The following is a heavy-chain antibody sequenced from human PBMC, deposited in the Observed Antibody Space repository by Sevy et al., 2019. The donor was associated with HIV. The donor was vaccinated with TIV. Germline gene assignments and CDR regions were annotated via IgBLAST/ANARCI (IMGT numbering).Heavy chain of an antibody. J-gene: IGHJ3*02. CDR1: GFTFSSYW. V-gene: IGHV3-7*01. Sequence: AGGSLRLSCAASGFTFSSYWMSWVRQAPGKGLEWVANIKQDGSEKYYVDSVKGRFTISRDNAKNSLYLQMNSLRAEDMAVYYCARDVGTNYYDSSGYRGGGPGNDAFDIWGQGTMVTVSS. D-gene: IGHD3-22*01. CDR3: ARDVGTNYYDSSGYRGGGPGNDAFDI. CDR2: IKQDGSEK.